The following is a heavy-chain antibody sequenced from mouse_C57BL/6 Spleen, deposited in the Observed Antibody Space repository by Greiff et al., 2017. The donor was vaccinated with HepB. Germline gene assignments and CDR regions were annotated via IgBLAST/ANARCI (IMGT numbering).Heavy chain of an antibody. J-gene: IGHJ4*01. CDR3: AIYDYDVGDYAMDY. CDR2: IWRGGST. V-gene: IGHV2-5*01. D-gene: IGHD2-4*01. CDR1: GFSLTSYG. Sequence: QVQLKESGPGLVQPSQSLSITCTVSGFSLTSYGVHWVRQSPGKGLEWLGVIWRGGSTDYNAAFMSRLSITKDNSKSQVFFKMNSLQADDTAIYYCAIYDYDVGDYAMDYWGQGTSVTVSS.